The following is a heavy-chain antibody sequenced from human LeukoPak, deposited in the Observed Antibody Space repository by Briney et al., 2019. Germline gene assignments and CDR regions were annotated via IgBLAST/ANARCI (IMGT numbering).Heavy chain of an antibody. CDR2: INRDNGNT. CDR1: GYTFTTYA. J-gene: IGHJ5*02. V-gene: IGHV1-3*01. Sequence: ASVKVSCKASGYTFTTYAMHWVRQAPGQRLEWMGWINRDNGNTKYSQKFQGRVTITRDTSAYTGYMELRGLSSADTAVYFCARAPYDILTGYSLNWFDPWGQGTLVTVSS. CDR3: ARAPYDILTGYSLNWFDP. D-gene: IGHD3-9*01.